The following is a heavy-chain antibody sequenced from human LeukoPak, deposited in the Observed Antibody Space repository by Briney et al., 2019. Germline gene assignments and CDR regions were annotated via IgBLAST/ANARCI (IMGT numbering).Heavy chain of an antibody. J-gene: IGHJ4*02. D-gene: IGHD3-16*02. Sequence: SETLSLTCTVSGGSISSYYWSWIRQPPGKGLEWIGYIHYSGSTYYNPSLTSRVTISVDTSKNQFSLRLSSVTAADTAVYYCARDRAEGVIRHFDYWGQGTLVTVSS. CDR2: IHYSGST. CDR1: GGSISSYY. V-gene: IGHV4-59*01. CDR3: ARDRAEGVIRHFDY.